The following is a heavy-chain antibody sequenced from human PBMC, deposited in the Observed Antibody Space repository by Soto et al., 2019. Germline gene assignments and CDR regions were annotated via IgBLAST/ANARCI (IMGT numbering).Heavy chain of an antibody. J-gene: IGHJ4*02. CDR1: GFTFSSYG. CDR3: ARDERGYAPMEVDY. D-gene: IGHD5-18*01. V-gene: IGHV3-33*01. CDR2: IWYDGSNK. Sequence: PGGSLRLSCAASGFTFSSYGMHWVRQAPGKGLEWVAVIWYDGSNKYYADSVKGRFTISRDNSKNTLYLQMNSLRAEDTAVYYCARDERGYAPMEVDYWGQGTLVTVSS.